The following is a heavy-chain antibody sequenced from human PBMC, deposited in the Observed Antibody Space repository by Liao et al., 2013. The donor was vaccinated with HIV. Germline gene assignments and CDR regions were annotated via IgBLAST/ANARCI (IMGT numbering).Heavy chain of an antibody. Sequence: QLQLQESGPGLVKPSETLSLTCTVSGGSISGSDYYWGWIRQPPGKGLEWIGSVFYSGSTYHNPSLKSRVTISVDTSKNQFSLKLTSVTAADTAVFFCARVSPDYYDSSGYSHFDYWGQGTLVTVSS. V-gene: IGHV4-39*07. CDR1: GGSISGSDYY. CDR2: VFYSGST. J-gene: IGHJ4*02. CDR3: ARVSPDYYDSSGYSHFDY. D-gene: IGHD3-22*01.